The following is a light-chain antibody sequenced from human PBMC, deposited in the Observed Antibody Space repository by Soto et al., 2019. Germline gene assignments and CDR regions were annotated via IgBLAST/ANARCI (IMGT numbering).Light chain of an antibody. J-gene: IGKJ1*01. CDR1: QSLLHNNGYNY. CDR2: LGS. CDR3: MQGTHWPPT. V-gene: IGKV2-28*01. Sequence: DIVMTQSPLSLPVTPGEPASISCRSSQSLLHNNGYNYLDWYLQKPGQSPQLLIYLGSNRASGVPGRFSGSGSGTDFTLKISRVEAEDVGVYYCMQGTHWPPTFGQGTKVDIK.